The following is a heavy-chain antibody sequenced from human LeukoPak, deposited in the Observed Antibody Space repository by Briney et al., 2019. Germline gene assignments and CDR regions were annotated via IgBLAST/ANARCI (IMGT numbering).Heavy chain of an antibody. CDR1: GFTFRSYS. J-gene: IGHJ5*02. CDR2: ISSSSSYI. CDR3: ARDLGAWYNWNWFDP. Sequence: PGGSLRLSCADSGFTFRSYSMNWVRQAPGKGLEWVSSISSSSSYIYYADSVKGRFTISRDNAKNSLYLQMNSLRAEDTAVYFCARDLGAWYNWNWFDPWGQGTLVTVSS. V-gene: IGHV3-21*01. D-gene: IGHD1-20*01.